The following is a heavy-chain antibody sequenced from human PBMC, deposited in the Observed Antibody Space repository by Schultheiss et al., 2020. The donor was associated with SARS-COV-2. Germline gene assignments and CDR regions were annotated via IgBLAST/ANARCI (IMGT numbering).Heavy chain of an antibody. Sequence: GESLKISCAASGFTFSSYAMSWVRQAPGKGLEWVSVIYSGGSTYYADSVKGRFTISRDNSKNTLYLQMNSLRAEDTAVYYCAREYALAIDYWGQGTLVTVSS. D-gene: IGHD2-21*01. CDR3: AREYALAIDY. J-gene: IGHJ4*02. V-gene: IGHV3-23*03. CDR2: IYSGGST. CDR1: GFTFSSYA.